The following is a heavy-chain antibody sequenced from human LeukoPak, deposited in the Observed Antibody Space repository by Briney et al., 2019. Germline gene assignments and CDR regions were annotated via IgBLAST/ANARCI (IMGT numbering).Heavy chain of an antibody. Sequence: EPSETLSLTCTVSGGSISSYYWSWIRQPPGKGLEWIGYIYYSGSTNYNPSLKSRVTISVGTSKNQFSLKLSSVTAADTAVYYCARDHGNGDAFDIWGQGTMVTVSS. D-gene: IGHD1-14*01. J-gene: IGHJ3*02. CDR1: GGSISSYY. CDR3: ARDHGNGDAFDI. CDR2: IYYSGST. V-gene: IGHV4-59*01.